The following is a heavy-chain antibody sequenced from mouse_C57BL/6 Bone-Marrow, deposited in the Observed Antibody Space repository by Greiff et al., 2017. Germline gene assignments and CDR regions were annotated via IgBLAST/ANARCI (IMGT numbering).Heavy chain of an antibody. CDR2: IYPSDSET. Sequence: QVQLQQPGAELVRPGSSVKLSCKASGYTFTSYWMDWVKQRPGQGLEWIGNIYPSDSETHYNQKFKDKATLTVDKSSSTAYMQLSSLTSEDSAVYYCARSCGGYYYGSSYYAMDYWGQGTAVTVSS. D-gene: IGHD1-1*01. V-gene: IGHV1-61*01. CDR1: GYTFTSYW. CDR3: ARSCGGYYYGSSYYAMDY. J-gene: IGHJ4*01.